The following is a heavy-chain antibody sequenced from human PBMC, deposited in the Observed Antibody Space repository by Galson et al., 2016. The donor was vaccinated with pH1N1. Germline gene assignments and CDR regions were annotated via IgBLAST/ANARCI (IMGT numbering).Heavy chain of an antibody. CDR3: AREDYYDTDLSDWYFDL. J-gene: IGHJ2*01. CDR2: IIPIFNTV. D-gene: IGHD3-22*01. Sequence: SVKVSCKASGGTFSSYGISWVRQAPGQGLEWMGGIIPIFNTVKYAQNFQGRVTITADESTTTAYMELSSLRSEDTAMYYCAREDYYDTDLSDWYFDLWGRGTLLTVSS. V-gene: IGHV1-69*13. CDR1: GGTFSSYG.